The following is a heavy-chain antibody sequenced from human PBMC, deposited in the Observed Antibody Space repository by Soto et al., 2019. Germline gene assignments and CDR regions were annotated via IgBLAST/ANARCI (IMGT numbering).Heavy chain of an antibody. J-gene: IGHJ4*02. Sequence: EVHLVESGGGLVQPGGSLRLSCAASGFTVSSNYMNWVRQAPGKGLEWASIIYRGGSTNYADSVKGRFTISRDNSKNTLYLQMHSLRAEDTAVYYCAREVGPYSSSSDGPFDYRGQGTLVTVSS. CDR3: AREVGPYSSSSDGPFDY. CDR1: GFTVSSNY. CDR2: IYRGGST. V-gene: IGHV3-66*01. D-gene: IGHD6-6*01.